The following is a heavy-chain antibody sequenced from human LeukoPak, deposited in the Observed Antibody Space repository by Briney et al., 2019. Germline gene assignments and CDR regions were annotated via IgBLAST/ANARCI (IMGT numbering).Heavy chain of an antibody. V-gene: IGHV4-4*07. CDR2: IYTSGST. CDR3: ARLAWGRLDY. D-gene: IGHD7-27*01. J-gene: IGHJ4*02. Sequence: LRLSCAASGFTVSSNYMSWIRQPAGRGLEWIGRIYTSGSTNYNPSLKSRVTMSVDTSKNQFSLKLSSVTAADTAVYYCARLAWGRLDYWGQGTLVTVSS. CDR1: GFTVSSNY.